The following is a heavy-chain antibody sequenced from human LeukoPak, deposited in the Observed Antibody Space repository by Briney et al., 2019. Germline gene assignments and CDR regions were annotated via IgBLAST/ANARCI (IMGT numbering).Heavy chain of an antibody. CDR3: ARDIGQGVLAP. V-gene: IGHV3-7*01. D-gene: IGHD4/OR15-4a*01. J-gene: IGHJ5*02. CDR2: IKQDGSEQ. CDR1: GFTFSSYG. Sequence: GGTLRLSCAASGFTFSSYGMRWVRQAPGKGLEWVAHIKQDGSEQNFVDSVKGRFTISRDNANNSLYMQMNSLRAEDTAVYYCARDIGQGVLAPWGQGTLVTVSP.